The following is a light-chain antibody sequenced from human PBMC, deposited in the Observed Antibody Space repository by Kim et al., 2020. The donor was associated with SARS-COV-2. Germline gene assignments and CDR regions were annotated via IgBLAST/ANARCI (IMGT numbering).Light chain of an antibody. CDR1: QGIASY. CDR3: QQANSYPRT. V-gene: IGKV1-9*01. CDR2: GAS. J-gene: IGKJ2*02. Sequence: IQLTQSPSSLSASVGDRVTITCRASQGIASYLGWYQQKPGKAPKLLIYGASSLQSGVPSRFSGSGYGTDFTLIISSLQPEDFATYYCQQANSYPRTCGQGTKLEIK.